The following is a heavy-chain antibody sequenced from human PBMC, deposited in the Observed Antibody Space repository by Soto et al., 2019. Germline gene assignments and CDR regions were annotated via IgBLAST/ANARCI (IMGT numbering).Heavy chain of an antibody. CDR1: GFTFRGSA. CDR2: IRGSGTGT. CDR3: GTDLDY. V-gene: IGHV3-23*01. J-gene: IGHJ4*02. Sequence: GGSLRLSCAASGFTFRGSAMNWVRQAPGKGLEWLSGIRGSGTGTYYADSVKGRFTISRDDSKSTLFLQMNSLRAEDTAIYYCGTDLDYWGQGTLVTVSS.